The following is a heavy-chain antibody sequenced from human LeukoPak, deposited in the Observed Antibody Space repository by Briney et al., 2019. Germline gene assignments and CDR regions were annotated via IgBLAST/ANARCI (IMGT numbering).Heavy chain of an antibody. J-gene: IGHJ3*02. D-gene: IGHD6-13*01. CDR2: MNPNSGNT. CDR1: GYTFTSYD. Sequence: ASVKVSCKAFGYTFTSYDINWVRQATGQGLEWMGWMNPNSGNTGYAQKFQGRVTMTRNTSISTAYMELSSLRSEDTAVYYCARGLYSSSWYQGDHDAFDIWGQGTMVTVSS. V-gene: IGHV1-8*01. CDR3: ARGLYSSSWYQGDHDAFDI.